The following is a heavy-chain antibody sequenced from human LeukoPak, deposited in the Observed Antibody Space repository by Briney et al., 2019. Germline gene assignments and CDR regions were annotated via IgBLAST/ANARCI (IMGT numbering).Heavy chain of an antibody. J-gene: IGHJ6*03. CDR2: IYSSGST. Sequence: SQTLSLTCTVSGVSINSGSYYWSWIRQPAGKGLEWIGRIYSSGSTNYNPSLKSRVTISVDTSKNQFSLKLSSVTAADTAVYYCARDRVGQQLVGRKSYYYYMDVWGKGTTVTISS. D-gene: IGHD6-13*01. CDR1: GVSINSGSYY. CDR3: ARDRVGQQLVGRKSYYYYMDV. V-gene: IGHV4-61*02.